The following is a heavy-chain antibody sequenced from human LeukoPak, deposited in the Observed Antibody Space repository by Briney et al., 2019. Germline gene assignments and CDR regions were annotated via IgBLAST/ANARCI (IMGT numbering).Heavy chain of an antibody. CDR1: GFTFSDYA. CDR2: ISGSAGST. CDR3: AKDAPYGRGVYYYYYYYMDV. D-gene: IGHD4-17*01. J-gene: IGHJ6*03. V-gene: IGHV3-23*01. Sequence: QPGGSLRLSCAASGFTFSDYAMSWVRQAPGKGLEWVSAISGSAGSTYYADSVKGRFTISRDNSKNTLYLLMNSLRAEDTAVYYCAKDAPYGRGVYYYYYYYMDVWGKGTTVTVSS.